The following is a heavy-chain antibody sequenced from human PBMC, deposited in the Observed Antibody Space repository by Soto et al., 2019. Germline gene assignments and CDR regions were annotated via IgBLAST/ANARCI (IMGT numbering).Heavy chain of an antibody. J-gene: IGHJ6*02. D-gene: IGHD6-13*01. CDR3: ARTSPWRGQQRAPGYYYYGMDV. CDR2: IIPIFGTA. CDR1: GGTFSSYA. V-gene: IGHV1-69*13. Sequence: ASVKVSCKASGGTFSSYAISWVRQAPGQGLEWIGGIIPIFGTANYAQKFQGRVTITAAESTSTAYLVLSSLRSEDTAVYYCARTSPWRGQQRAPGYYYYGMDVWGQGTTVTVYS.